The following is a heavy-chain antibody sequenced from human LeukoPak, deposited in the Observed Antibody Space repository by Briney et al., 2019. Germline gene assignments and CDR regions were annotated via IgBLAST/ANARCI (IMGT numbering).Heavy chain of an antibody. D-gene: IGHD5-24*01. J-gene: IGHJ4*02. V-gene: IGHV4-39*07. CDR3: ARVRRDGYPAQGDY. CDR2: IYYSGST. CDR1: GGSTSSSSYY. Sequence: PSETLSLTCTVSGGSTSSSSYYWGWIRQPPGKGLEWIGSIYYSGSTYYNPSLKSRVTISVDTSKNQFSLKLSSVTAADTAVYYCARVRRDGYPAQGDYWGQGTLVTVSS.